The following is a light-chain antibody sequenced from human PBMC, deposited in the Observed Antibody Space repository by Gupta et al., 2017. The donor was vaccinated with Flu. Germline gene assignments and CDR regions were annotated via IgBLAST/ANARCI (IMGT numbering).Light chain of an antibody. V-gene: IGKV3-20*01. CDR3: QQYGSSPRT. CDR2: GSS. CDR1: QRLSSSF. Sequence: EIVLTQSPGTRSLSPGERATLSCRASQRLSSSFLAWYQQKPGQAPRLLIQGSSSRATGIPDRFRGSGSGTDFTLAISRLEPEDFAVYYCQQYGSSPRTLGQGTKVEIK. J-gene: IGKJ1*01.